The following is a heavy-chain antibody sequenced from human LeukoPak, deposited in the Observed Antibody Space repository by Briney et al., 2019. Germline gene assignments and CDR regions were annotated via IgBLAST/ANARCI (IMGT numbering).Heavy chain of an antibody. D-gene: IGHD5-24*01. CDR3: ARGAEMATGHFDY. Sequence: SETLSLTCAVYGGSFSGYYWSWIRQPPGKGLEWIGEINHSGSTNYNPSLKSRVTISVDTSKNQFSLKLSSVTAADTAVYYCARGAEMATGHFDYWGQGTLVTVSS. V-gene: IGHV4-34*01. J-gene: IGHJ4*02. CDR1: GGSFSGYY. CDR2: INHSGST.